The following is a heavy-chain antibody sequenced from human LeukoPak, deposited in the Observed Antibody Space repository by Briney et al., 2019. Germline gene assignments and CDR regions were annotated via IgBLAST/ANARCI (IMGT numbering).Heavy chain of an antibody. Sequence: GGSLRLSCAASGFTFGDTWMNWVRQAPGQGPEWVANIKKDGSEKFYVASVKGRFTISRDNAKNSLYLQMNSLRAEDTALYYCATSYDMGWLIGYWGQGTLVTVSS. CDR1: GFTFGDTW. CDR3: ATSYDMGWLIGY. V-gene: IGHV3-7*03. D-gene: IGHD3/OR15-3a*01. J-gene: IGHJ4*02. CDR2: IKKDGSEK.